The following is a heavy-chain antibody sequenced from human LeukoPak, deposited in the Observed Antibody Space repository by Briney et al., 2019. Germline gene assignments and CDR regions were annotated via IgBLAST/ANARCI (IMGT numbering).Heavy chain of an antibody. V-gene: IGHV3-66*01. CDR3: ARGGGTAGYYYQMDV. J-gene: IGHJ6*02. D-gene: IGHD3-16*01. CDR2: IYISGTT. CDR1: GFTVSNNY. Sequence: GGSLRLSCAASGFTVSNNYMSWVRQAPGKGLEWVSIIYISGTTYHADSVRGRLVITRDNSKNTVYLQMNSLRADDTAVYYCARGGGTAGYYYQMDVWGQGTTVTVSS.